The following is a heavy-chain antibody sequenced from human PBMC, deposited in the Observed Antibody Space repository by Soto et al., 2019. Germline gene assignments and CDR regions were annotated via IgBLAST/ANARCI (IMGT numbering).Heavy chain of an antibody. CDR3: AKGRDSATAYYYYMYV. Sequence: EVQLLESGGGLVQPGGSLRLSCAASGFTVSSYAMSGVRQAPGKGLEWVSAISDSGGSTYYADSVKGRFTISRDNSKNTLYLQMNSLRAEDTAVYYCAKGRDSATAYYYYMYVWGKGTTVTVSS. CDR1: GFTVSSYA. V-gene: IGHV3-23*01. CDR2: ISDSGGST. J-gene: IGHJ6*03. D-gene: IGHD5-12*01.